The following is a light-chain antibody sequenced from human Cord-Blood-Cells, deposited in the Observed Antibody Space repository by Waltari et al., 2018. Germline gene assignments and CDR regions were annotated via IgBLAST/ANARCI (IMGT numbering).Light chain of an antibody. CDR3: SSYTSSSTL. J-gene: IGLJ1*01. Sequence: QSALTQPASVSGSPGQASTISCTGTSSDVGGYNYVSWYQQHPGKAPKLMIYDVSNRPSGVSTRFSGSKSGNTASLTISGLQAEDEADYYCSSYTSSSTLFGTGTKVTVL. CDR2: DVS. V-gene: IGLV2-14*01. CDR1: SSDVGGYNY.